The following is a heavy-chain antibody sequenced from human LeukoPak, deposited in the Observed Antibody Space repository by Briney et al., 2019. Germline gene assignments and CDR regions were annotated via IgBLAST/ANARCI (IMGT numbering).Heavy chain of an antibody. V-gene: IGHV3-74*03. Sequence: GGSLRLSCAASGFTFSRYWMQWVRQAPGKGLVWVSHITSDGSTTTYADSVKGRFTTSRDNAKNTLYLQMNSLRAEDTAVYYCVRDNYGVDYWGQGTLVTLSS. J-gene: IGHJ4*02. CDR1: GFTFSRYW. CDR2: ITSDGSTT. D-gene: IGHD3-16*01. CDR3: VRDNYGVDY.